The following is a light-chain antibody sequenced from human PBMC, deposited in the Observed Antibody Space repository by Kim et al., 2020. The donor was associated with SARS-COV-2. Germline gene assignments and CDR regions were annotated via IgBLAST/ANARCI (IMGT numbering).Light chain of an antibody. J-gene: IGKJ4*01. CDR3: QQSNSSPVT. CDR2: AAS. Sequence: ASVGDRVTITCRASRSISDTLNWYQHKPDKAPELLVYAASTLQSGVPLRFSASGSGTDYTLTISSLQPEDFATYYCQQSNSSPVTFGGGTKVDIK. V-gene: IGKV1-39*01. CDR1: RSISDT.